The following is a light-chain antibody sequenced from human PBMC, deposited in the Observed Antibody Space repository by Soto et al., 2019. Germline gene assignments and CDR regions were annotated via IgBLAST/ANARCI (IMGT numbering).Light chain of an antibody. V-gene: IGKV3-20*01. CDR2: GAS. Sequence: EIVLTQSPGTLSLSPGEGATLSCRASQSVSSSYLAWYQQKPGQAPSLLIYGASSRATDIPDRFSGSGSGTDFTLTISRLEPEDFAVYYCQRYSTSPWTFGQGTKVEIK. CDR3: QRYSTSPWT. J-gene: IGKJ1*01. CDR1: QSVSSSY.